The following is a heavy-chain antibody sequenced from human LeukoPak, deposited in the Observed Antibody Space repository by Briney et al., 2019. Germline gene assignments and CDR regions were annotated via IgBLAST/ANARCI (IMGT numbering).Heavy chain of an antibody. CDR2: IYHSGST. CDR1: GYYISSGYY. Sequence: SETLSLTCTVSGYYISSGYYWGWIRQPPGKGLEWIGSIYHSGSTYYNPSLKSRVTISVDTSKNQFSLKLSSVTAADTAVYYCAREGGFGESNFDYWGQGTLVTVSS. V-gene: IGHV4-38-2*02. J-gene: IGHJ4*02. CDR3: AREGGFGESNFDY. D-gene: IGHD3-10*01.